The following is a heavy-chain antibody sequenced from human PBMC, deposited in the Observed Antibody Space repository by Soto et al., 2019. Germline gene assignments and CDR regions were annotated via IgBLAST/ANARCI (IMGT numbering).Heavy chain of an antibody. J-gene: IGHJ3*02. Sequence: ASVKVSCKASGYTFTSYYMHWVRQAPGQGLEWMGIINPSGGSTSYAQKFQGRVTMTRDTSTSTVYMELSSLRSEDTAVYYCARDRTRITMLVVVRAFDIWGQGTMVTVSS. V-gene: IGHV1-46*01. CDR3: ARDRTRITMLVVVRAFDI. D-gene: IGHD3-22*01. CDR2: INPSGGST. CDR1: GYTFTSYY.